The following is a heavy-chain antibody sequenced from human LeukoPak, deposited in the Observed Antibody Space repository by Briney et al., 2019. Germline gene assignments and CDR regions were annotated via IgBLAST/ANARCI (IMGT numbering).Heavy chain of an antibody. J-gene: IGHJ4*02. V-gene: IGHV3-30-3*01. CDR3: ARDTSSGWYGDY. Sequence: GRSLRLSCAASGFTFSSYAMHWVRQAPGKGLEWVAVISYDGSNKYYADSVKGRFTISRDNSKNTLYLQMNSLRAEDTAVYYCARDTSSGWYGDYWGQGTLVTVSS. CDR1: GFTFSSYA. D-gene: IGHD6-19*01. CDR2: ISYDGSNK.